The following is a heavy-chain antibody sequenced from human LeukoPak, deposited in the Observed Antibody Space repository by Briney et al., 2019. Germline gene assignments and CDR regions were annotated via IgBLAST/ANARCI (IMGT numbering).Heavy chain of an antibody. CDR1: GGSISSYY. Sequence: ETLSLTCTVSGGSISSYYWSWVRQAPGKGLEWVSAISPGGDRTYYADSVKGRFAISRDNSKNTLYLQMNSLRAEDTAVYYCAKSVTADPWGQGTLVTVSS. J-gene: IGHJ5*02. V-gene: IGHV3-23*01. CDR3: AKSVTADP. CDR2: ISPGGDRT. D-gene: IGHD4-23*01.